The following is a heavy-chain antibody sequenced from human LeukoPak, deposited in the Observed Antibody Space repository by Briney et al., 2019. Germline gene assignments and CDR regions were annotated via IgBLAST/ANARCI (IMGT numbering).Heavy chain of an antibody. CDR3: VRVEYTSGWYYFDY. J-gene: IGHJ4*02. Sequence: AGGPLCFSGAASGFTFSDNNLDWVAQAQGKGWEGFGRTKNKARSYTTEYAASVKGRFTISRDDSKNSLYLQMNSLKTEDTAVYYCVRVEYTSGWYYFDYWGQGTLVTVSS. V-gene: IGHV3-72*01. D-gene: IGHD6-19*01. CDR2: TKNKARSYTT. CDR1: GFTFSDNN.